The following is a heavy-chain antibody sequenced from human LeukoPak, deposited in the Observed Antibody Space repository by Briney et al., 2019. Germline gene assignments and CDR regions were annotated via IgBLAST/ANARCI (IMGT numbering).Heavy chain of an antibody. J-gene: IGHJ4*02. V-gene: IGHV3-30*09. D-gene: IGHD6-19*01. CDR2: ISPDGSNR. Sequence: GGSLRLSCEASGFSFGSYAMHWVRQAPGKGLEWVAVISPDGSNRYYADSVEGRFVISRDDSKNTLYMHLNSLRSEDTALYYCVRGSPTSGWFWYVEHWGQGILVSVSS. CDR3: VRGSPTSGWFWYVEH. CDR1: GFSFGSYA.